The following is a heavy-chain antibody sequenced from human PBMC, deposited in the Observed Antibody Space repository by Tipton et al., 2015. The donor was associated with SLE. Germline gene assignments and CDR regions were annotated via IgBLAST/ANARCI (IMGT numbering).Heavy chain of an antibody. Sequence: TLSLTCTVSGGSIISGSYYWNWIRRPAGKGLEWIGNVYCSGETNYNPALKSRVTMSIRTSRNQFSLNVNSVTAADTAVYYCTRGRDDYGFDWFDPWCQGTRVTASS. CDR1: GGSIISGSYY. V-gene: IGHV4-61*09. CDR3: TRGRDDYGFDWFDP. D-gene: IGHD4-17*01. J-gene: IGHJ5*02. CDR2: VYCSGET.